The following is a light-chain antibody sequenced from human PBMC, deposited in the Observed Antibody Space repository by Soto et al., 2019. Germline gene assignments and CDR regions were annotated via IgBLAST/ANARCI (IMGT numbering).Light chain of an antibody. V-gene: IGKV3-20*01. CDR3: QQYGRSALT. Sequence: EIVLTQSPGTLSLSPGERATLSCRASQSVSRSYLSWYQQKPGQAPRLLIYGASSRATGIPDRFNGSGSGTDFTLTISRLEPEDFAVYYCQQYGRSALTFGGGTKVQIK. CDR2: GAS. CDR1: QSVSRSY. J-gene: IGKJ4*01.